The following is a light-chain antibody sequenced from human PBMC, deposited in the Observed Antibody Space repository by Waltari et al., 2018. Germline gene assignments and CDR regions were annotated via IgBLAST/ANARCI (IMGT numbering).Light chain of an antibody. V-gene: IGLV2-11*01. Sequence: QSALTQPRSVSGSPGQSVTISCTGTSSDVGGFNYVSWYQQHPGRAPQLMIYDVNKRPSGVPDRFSGSKSGNTASLTIAGLQAEDEADYYCCSYAGSYTWVFGGGTKLTVL. CDR1: SSDVGGFNY. CDR3: CSYAGSYTWV. CDR2: DVN. J-gene: IGLJ3*02.